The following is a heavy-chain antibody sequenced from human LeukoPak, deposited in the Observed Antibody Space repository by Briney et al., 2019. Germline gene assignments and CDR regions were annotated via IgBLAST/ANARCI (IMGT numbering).Heavy chain of an antibody. J-gene: IGHJ5*02. CDR1: GGPISSYS. V-gene: IGHV4-59*01. Sequence: SETLSHTCTVSGGPISSYSWSWIRQPPGKGLEWIGYIYYSGSTNYNPSLKSRVTMSVDTSKNLFSLNLSSVTAADTAVYYCARVPGGYSFEPWGQGTLVTVSS. CDR3: ARVPGGYSFEP. CDR2: IYYSGST. D-gene: IGHD4-23*01.